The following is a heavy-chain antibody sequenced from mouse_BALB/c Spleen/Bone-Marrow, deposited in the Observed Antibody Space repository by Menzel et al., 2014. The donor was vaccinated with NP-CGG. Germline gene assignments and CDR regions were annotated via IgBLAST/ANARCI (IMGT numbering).Heavy chain of an antibody. Sequence: QVQLQQSGPELAKPGASVKMSCKASGYTFTDTWIHWIKQRPGQGLEWIGYINPSTGYAEYNQNFKDKATLTVDKSSSTAYMQLGSLTSEDSAVYYCARDYWGQGTTLTVSS. J-gene: IGHJ2*01. CDR2: INPSTGYA. CDR1: GYTFTDTW. CDR3: ARDY. V-gene: IGHV1-7*01.